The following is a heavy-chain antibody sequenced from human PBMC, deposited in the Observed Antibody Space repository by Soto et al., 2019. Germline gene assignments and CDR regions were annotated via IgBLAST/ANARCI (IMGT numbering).Heavy chain of an antibody. CDR2: IYYSGST. D-gene: IGHD2-15*01. V-gene: IGHV4-39*01. CDR3: ARSRGFCSGGYCYDRWVDP. J-gene: IGHJ5*02. Sequence: SETLSLTCTVSGGSISSSSHYWGWIRQPPGKGLEWIASIYYSGSTYYSPSLESRVTISVDTSKNQFSLKLSSVTAADTAVYYCARSRGFCSGGYCYDRWVDPWGQGTLVTVSS. CDR1: GGSISSSSHY.